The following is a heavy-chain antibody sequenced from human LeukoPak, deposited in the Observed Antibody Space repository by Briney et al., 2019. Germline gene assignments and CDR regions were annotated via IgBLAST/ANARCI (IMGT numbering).Heavy chain of an antibody. CDR2: ISYDGSNN. J-gene: IGHJ4*02. CDR3: AKDQGAYDPEYYFDY. Sequence: GGSLRLFCAASGFTFNTYGMHWVRQAPGKGLEWVAIISYDGSNNYYADSVKGRFTISRDNSKNTLYLQMNSLRGEDTAVYYCAKDQGAYDPEYYFDYWGQGTLVTVSS. V-gene: IGHV3-30*18. D-gene: IGHD5-12*01. CDR1: GFTFNTYG.